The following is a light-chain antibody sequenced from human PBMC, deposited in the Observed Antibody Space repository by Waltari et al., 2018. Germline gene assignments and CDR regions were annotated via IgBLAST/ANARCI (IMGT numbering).Light chain of an antibody. V-gene: IGLV2-14*03. CDR3: SSYTSSSTLYV. J-gene: IGLJ1*01. CDR1: SGDVGASNY. Sequence: QSALTQPASVSGSPGQSITISCTGTSGDVGASNYVAWYQQHPGKAPKLMIYDVSNRPSGVSNRFSGSKSGNTASLTISGLQAEDEADYYCSSYTSSSTLYVFGTGTKVTVL. CDR2: DVS.